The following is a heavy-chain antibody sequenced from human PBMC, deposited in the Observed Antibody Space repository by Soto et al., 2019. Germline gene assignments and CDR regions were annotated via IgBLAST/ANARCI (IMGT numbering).Heavy chain of an antibody. CDR3: ARGVAVHPLSGVWFDP. Sequence: QVQLVQSGAEVKKPGSSVKVSCKAPGGTFGSYAISWVQQAPGQGLEWMGGIIPIFGRANYAQKFQGRVTITADESTSTAYMELSSLRSEDTAVYYCARGVAVHPLSGVWFDPWGQGTLVTVSS. V-gene: IGHV1-69*12. J-gene: IGHJ5*02. CDR2: IIPIFGRA. CDR1: GGTFGSYA. D-gene: IGHD6-19*01.